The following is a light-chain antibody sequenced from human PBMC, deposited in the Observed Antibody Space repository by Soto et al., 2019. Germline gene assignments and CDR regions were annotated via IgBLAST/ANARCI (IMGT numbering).Light chain of an antibody. CDR3: CSYAGNSLV. CDR2: DVT. Sequence: QSVLTQPRSVSGSPGQSVTISCTGTRGDVGGYNYVSWYQHHPGKAPKLMIYDVTERPSGVPYRFSGSKSANTASLTISGLQADDEAEYYCCSYAGNSLVFGGGTKVTVL. J-gene: IGLJ2*01. V-gene: IGLV2-11*01. CDR1: RGDVGGYNY.